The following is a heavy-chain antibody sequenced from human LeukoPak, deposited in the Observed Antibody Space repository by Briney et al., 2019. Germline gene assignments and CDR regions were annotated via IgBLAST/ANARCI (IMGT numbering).Heavy chain of an antibody. J-gene: IGHJ4*02. CDR2: ISYDGSNK. CDR1: RFTFSSYG. V-gene: IGHV3-30*18. CDR3: AKEALGGFSFDY. Sequence: GGSLRLSCAASRFTFSSYGMHWVRQAPGKGLEWVAVISYDGSNKYYADSVKGRFTISRDNSKNTLYLQMNSLRAEDTAVYYCAKEALGGFSFDYWGQGTLVTVSS. D-gene: IGHD3-16*01.